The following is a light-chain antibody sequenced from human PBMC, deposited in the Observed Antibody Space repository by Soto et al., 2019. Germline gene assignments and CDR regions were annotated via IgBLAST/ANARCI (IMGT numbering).Light chain of an antibody. V-gene: IGKV1-27*01. CDR2: AAS. J-gene: IGKJ3*01. CDR1: QDIRND. Sequence: DIQMTQSPSSLSASVGDRVTITCRASQDIRNDLAWYQQKPGKVPTVLIHAASTLQSGVPSRFSGSGSGTDFTLTISGLQPADVAPYYCQTCNIAPFPFGPGTQVDIK. CDR3: QTCNIAPFP.